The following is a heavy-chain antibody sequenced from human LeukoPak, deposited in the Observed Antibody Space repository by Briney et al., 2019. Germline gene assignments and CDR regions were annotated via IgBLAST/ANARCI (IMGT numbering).Heavy chain of an antibody. CDR3: ARDPYYGSNSRYYYYYGMDV. Sequence: GGSLRLPCAASGFTFSSYSMNWVRQAPGKGLEWVSSISSSGSYIYYADSVKGRFTISRDNAKNSLYLQINSLKAEDRAVYYCARDPYYGSNSRYYYYYGMDVWGQGTTVTVSS. CDR2: ISSSGSYI. J-gene: IGHJ6*02. CDR1: GFTFSSYS. V-gene: IGHV3-21*01. D-gene: IGHD4-23*01.